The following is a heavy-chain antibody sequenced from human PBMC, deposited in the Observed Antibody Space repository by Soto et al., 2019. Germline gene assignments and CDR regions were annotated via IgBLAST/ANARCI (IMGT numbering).Heavy chain of an antibody. Sequence: PSETLSLTCTVSGGSISSYYWSWIRQPPGKGLEWIGYVYYSGSTNYNPSLKSRLTISVDTSKNQFSLQLSSVTAADTAVYHCARAPRGGSFFYFDHWGQGTMVTVYS. CDR2: VYYSGST. CDR1: GGSISSYY. CDR3: ARAPRGGSFFYFDH. D-gene: IGHD2-15*01. J-gene: IGHJ4*02. V-gene: IGHV4-59*01.